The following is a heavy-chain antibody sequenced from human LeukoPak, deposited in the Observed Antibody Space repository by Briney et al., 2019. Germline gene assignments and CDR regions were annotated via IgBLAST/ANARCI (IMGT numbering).Heavy chain of an antibody. CDR1: GFTFSRYW. CDR3: ATGNYYDSRGYYTFGH. D-gene: IGHD3-22*01. Sequence: GGSLRLSCAASGFTFSRYWMHWVRQAPGKGLVWVSRISGDGSTTSYADSVKGGFTISRDNAKNTLYLQMNSLRAEDTAVYYCATGNYYDSRGYYTFGHWGQGTLVTVSS. CDR2: ISGDGSTT. V-gene: IGHV3-74*01. J-gene: IGHJ1*01.